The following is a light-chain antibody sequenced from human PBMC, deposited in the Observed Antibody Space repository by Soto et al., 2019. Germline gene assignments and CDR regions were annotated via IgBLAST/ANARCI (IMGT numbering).Light chain of an antibody. CDR1: QSVSSN. V-gene: IGKV3-20*01. J-gene: IGKJ1*01. CDR3: QQYGSSPPT. Sequence: EIVLTQSPGTVSLSPGERATLSCRASQSVSSNLAWYQQKPGQAPRPLIYGASSRATGIPDRFSGSGSGTDFTLTISRLEPEDFAVYYCQQYGSSPPTFGQGTKVDI. CDR2: GAS.